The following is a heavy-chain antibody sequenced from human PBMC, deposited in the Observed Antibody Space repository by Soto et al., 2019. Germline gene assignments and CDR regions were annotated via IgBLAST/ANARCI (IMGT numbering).Heavy chain of an antibody. D-gene: IGHD5-18*01. V-gene: IGHV1-2*02. J-gene: IGHJ3*01. CDR3: ARKGYGVAFDA. CDR1: GYIFTDYY. Sequence: QVQLEQSGAEVKKPGASVTVSCKASGYIFTDYYLHWVRQAPGQGLEWMGWINPATGATKYKQNFEGRLSLTRDTSKSTGFMDLSRLKSDDSATYYCARKGYGVAFDAWAQGTLVTVSS. CDR2: INPATGAT.